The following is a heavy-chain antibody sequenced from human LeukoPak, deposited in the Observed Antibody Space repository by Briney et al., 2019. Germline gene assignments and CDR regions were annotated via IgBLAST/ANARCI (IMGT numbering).Heavy chain of an antibody. CDR2: ISGSGSST. D-gene: IGHD2-2*01. J-gene: IGHJ3*02. Sequence: GGSLRLSCAASGFTFSSYAMSWVRQAPGKGLEWVSGISGSGSSTFYADSVKGRFTISRDNSKNTLYLQMNSLRAEDTAVYYCARGPYCSSSSCYVLGAFDIWGQGTMVTVSS. V-gene: IGHV3-23*01. CDR3: ARGPYCSSSSCYVLGAFDI. CDR1: GFTFSSYA.